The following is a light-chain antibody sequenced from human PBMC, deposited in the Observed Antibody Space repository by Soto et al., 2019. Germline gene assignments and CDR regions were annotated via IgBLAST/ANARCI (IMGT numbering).Light chain of an antibody. CDR2: EVT. V-gene: IGLV2-14*01. CDR3: SSYTTSSTRV. Sequence: QSALTQPASVSGSPGQSIAISCTGSSGDIGIYKYVSWYQQHPGKVPKLIIYEVTNRPSGVSNRFSGSKSGNTASLTISGLQAEDEADYYCSSYTTSSTRVFGPGTKVTVL. J-gene: IGLJ1*01. CDR1: SGDIGIYKY.